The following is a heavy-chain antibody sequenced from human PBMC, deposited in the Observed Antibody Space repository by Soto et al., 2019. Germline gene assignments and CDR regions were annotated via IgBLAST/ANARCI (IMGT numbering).Heavy chain of an antibody. CDR3: ARDSAYSFDY. Sequence: EVQLVESGGGLVQPRGSLRLSCTASGFKFSDYSMNWVRQAPGKGLEWASYIGTSSSTVYYAYSVEGRFSISRDNAKNSLYLQMNSLRAEDTAVYYCARDSAYSFDYWGQGILVTVSP. V-gene: IGHV3-48*01. D-gene: IGHD2-15*01. CDR2: IGTSSSTV. CDR1: GFKFSDYS. J-gene: IGHJ4*02.